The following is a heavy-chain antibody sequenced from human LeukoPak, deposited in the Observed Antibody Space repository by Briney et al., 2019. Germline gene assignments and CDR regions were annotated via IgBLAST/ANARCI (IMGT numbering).Heavy chain of an antibody. D-gene: IGHD1-1*01. CDR3: ARGATSRPYFDY. CDR2: IYYSGSA. CDR1: GGSISSGGYY. V-gene: IGHV4-31*03. Sequence: SETLSLTCTVSGGSISSGGYYWSWIRQHPGKGLEWIGYIYYSGSAYYNPSLKSRVTISVDTSKNQFSLKLSSVTAADTAVYYCARGATSRPYFDYWGQGTLVTVSS. J-gene: IGHJ4*02.